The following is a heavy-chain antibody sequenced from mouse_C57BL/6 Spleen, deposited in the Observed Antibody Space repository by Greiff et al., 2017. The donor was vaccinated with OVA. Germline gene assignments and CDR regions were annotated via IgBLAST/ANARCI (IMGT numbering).Heavy chain of an antibody. V-gene: IGHV1-26*01. CDR3: ARCYYGSSYWYFDV. D-gene: IGHD1-1*01. J-gene: IGHJ1*03. CDR1: GYTFTDYY. Sequence: EVQLQQSGPELVKPGASVKISCKASGYTFTDYYMNWVKQSHGKSLEWIGDINPNNGGTSYNQKFKGKATLTVDKSSSTAYMELRSLTSEDSAVYYCARCYYGSSYWYFDVCGTGTTVTASS. CDR2: INPNNGGT.